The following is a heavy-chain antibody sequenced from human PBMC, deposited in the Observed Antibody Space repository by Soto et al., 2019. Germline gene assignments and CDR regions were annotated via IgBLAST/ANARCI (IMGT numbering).Heavy chain of an antibody. D-gene: IGHD5-18*01. CDR2: INWNSAVI. V-gene: IGHV3-9*01. CDR3: ARDPSVTAIGRADH. J-gene: IGHJ4*02. CDR1: GFTFDDYA. Sequence: GGSLRLSCVVSGFTFDDYAMHWVRQAPGGGLAWVSGINWNSAVIGYADSVKGRFTISRDNAKNALYLQMTSLRSEDTALYYCARDPSVTAIGRADHWGQGTLVTVSS.